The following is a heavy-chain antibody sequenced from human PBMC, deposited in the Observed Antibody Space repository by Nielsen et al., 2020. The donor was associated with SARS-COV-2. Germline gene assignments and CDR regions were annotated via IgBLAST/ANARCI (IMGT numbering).Heavy chain of an antibody. D-gene: IGHD1-14*01. Sequence: SETLSLTCTVSGVSMTSGGYYWSWIRHHPGKGLEWIGYIYYSGIAYYNPSLKSRAFISVDTSKKQFSLQLNSVTAADTAVYYCASGMVSTRFDPWGQGTLVTVSS. CDR2: IYYSGIA. CDR1: GVSMTSGGYY. V-gene: IGHV4-31*03. J-gene: IGHJ5*02. CDR3: ASGMVSTRFDP.